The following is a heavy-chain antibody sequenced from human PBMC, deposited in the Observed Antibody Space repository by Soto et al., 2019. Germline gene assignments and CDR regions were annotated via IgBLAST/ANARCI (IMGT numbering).Heavy chain of an antibody. D-gene: IGHD6-19*01. Sequence: ASVKVSCKASGYTFTGYYMHWVRQAPGQGLEWMGWINPNSGGTNYAQKFQGRVTMTRDTSISTAYMELSRLTSDDTAVYYCASAAVTGTAGLDFWGQGTQVTVSS. V-gene: IGHV1-2*02. CDR1: GYTFTGYY. CDR3: ASAAVTGTAGLDF. J-gene: IGHJ4*02. CDR2: INPNSGGT.